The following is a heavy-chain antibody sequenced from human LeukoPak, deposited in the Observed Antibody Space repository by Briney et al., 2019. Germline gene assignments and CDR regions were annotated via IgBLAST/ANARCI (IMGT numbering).Heavy chain of an antibody. D-gene: IGHD2-15*01. J-gene: IGHJ4*02. V-gene: IGHV5-51*01. CDR3: ARLRYCSGGSCPDPYYFDY. Sequence: GESLKISCKGSGYSFTSYWIGWVRQMPGKGLEWMGIIYPGDSDTRYSPSFQGQVTISADKSISTAYLQWSSLKASDTAMYYCARLRYCSGGSCPDPYYFDYCGQGTLVTVSS. CDR2: IYPGDSDT. CDR1: GYSFTSYW.